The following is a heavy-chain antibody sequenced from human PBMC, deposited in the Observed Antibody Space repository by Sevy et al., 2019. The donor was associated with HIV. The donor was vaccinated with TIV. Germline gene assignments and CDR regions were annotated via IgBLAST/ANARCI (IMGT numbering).Heavy chain of an antibody. CDR2: ITAYNGNT. CDR1: GYTFTNYH. CDR3: ARRIYYDSSAYYWWFDP. Sequence: ASVKVSCKASGYTFTNYHITWVRQAPGQGLEWMGWITAYNGNTNYAQKLQGRVTMTTDTSTSTAYMELRSLRSDDTAVYYCARRIYYDSSAYYWWFDPWGQGTLVTVSS. J-gene: IGHJ5*02. D-gene: IGHD3-22*01. V-gene: IGHV1-18*01.